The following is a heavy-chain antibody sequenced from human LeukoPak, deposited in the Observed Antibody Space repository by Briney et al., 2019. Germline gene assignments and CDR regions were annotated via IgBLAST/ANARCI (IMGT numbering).Heavy chain of an antibody. D-gene: IGHD4-11*01. V-gene: IGHV1-2*02. CDR1: GYTFSGYY. CDR3: ARAEGAVYGMDV. CDR2: INPNSGAT. J-gene: IGHJ6*02. Sequence: GASVKVSCKASGYTFSGYYMHWVRQAPGQGLEWMGWINPNSGATTYAQKFQGRVTLTRDTSISTAYMELNSLRSDDTAVFYCARAEGAVYGMDVWGQGTTVTVS.